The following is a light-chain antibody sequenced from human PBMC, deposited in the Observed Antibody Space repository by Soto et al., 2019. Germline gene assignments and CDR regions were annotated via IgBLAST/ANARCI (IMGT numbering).Light chain of an antibody. J-gene: IGKJ5*01. V-gene: IGKV3-20*01. CDR1: QIVSRR. CDR3: QQYGGSPIT. Sequence: EFVLTQSPGTLSLSPGGRATLSCRASQIVSRRLAWYQQRPGQSPRLLISGASMRASGVPVRFIGSGSGTDFTLTITRLEPEDFAVYYCQQYGGSPITFGLGTRLEIK. CDR2: GAS.